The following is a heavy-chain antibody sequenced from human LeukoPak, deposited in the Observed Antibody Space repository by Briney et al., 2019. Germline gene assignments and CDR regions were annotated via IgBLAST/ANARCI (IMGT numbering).Heavy chain of an antibody. V-gene: IGHV3-48*03. CDR1: GFTFSSYE. CDR2: ISSSGSTI. J-gene: IGHJ5*02. D-gene: IGHD6-13*01. CDR3: ARVGSSSWYSWFDP. Sequence: GGSLRLSCAASGFTFSSYEMNWVRQAPGKGLEWVSYISSSGSTIYYADSVKGRFTISRDNAKNSLYLQMNSLRAEDTAVYYCARVGSSSWYSWFDPWGQGTLVTVSS.